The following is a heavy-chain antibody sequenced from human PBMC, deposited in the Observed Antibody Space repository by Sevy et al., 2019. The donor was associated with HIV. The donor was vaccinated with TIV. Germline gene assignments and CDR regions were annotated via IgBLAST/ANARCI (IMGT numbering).Heavy chain of an antibody. CDR2: IKQDGSER. CDR1: GFTFSSYW. Sequence: GGSLRLSCAASGFTFSSYWMSWVRQAPGKGLEWVANIKQDGSERYYEDSVKGRFTISRDNTKKSLYLQMNSLRVEDTAVYYCARDSQNIVVVPAATINYYYSYYMDVWGKGTTVTVSS. CDR3: ARDSQNIVVVPAATINYYYSYYMDV. V-gene: IGHV3-7*01. D-gene: IGHD2-2*01. J-gene: IGHJ6*03.